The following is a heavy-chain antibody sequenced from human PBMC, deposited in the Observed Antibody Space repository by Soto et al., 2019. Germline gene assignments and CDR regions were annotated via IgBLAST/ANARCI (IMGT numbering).Heavy chain of an antibody. CDR1: GDSISSSTYY. J-gene: IGHJ5*02. CDR3: ARGYDYVWGSYRRHNWFDP. D-gene: IGHD3-16*02. V-gene: IGHV4-39*01. Sequence: SETLSLTCTVSGDSISSSTYYWGWIRQPPGKGMEWIGSMYYSGSTYYNPSLKSRVSISVDTSKNQFSLKLTSVTAADTAVYYCARGYDYVWGSYRRHNWFDPWGQGTPVTVSS. CDR2: MYYSGST.